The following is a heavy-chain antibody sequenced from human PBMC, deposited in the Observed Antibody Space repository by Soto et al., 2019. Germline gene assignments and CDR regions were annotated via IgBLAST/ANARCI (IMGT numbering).Heavy chain of an antibody. J-gene: IGHJ4*01. D-gene: IGHD3-10*01. V-gene: IGHV4-34*01. Sequence: SETLSLTCAVYDGPFNGFYWTWIRQPPGKGLELIGEINHLGSTNYSPSLKSRVTMSVDTSKNQFSLNLTSVTAADTAVYFCARGVIALLRGVIQYYFDFRGHGTQVTVSS. CDR1: DGPFNGFY. CDR2: INHLGST. CDR3: ARGVIALLRGVIQYYFDF.